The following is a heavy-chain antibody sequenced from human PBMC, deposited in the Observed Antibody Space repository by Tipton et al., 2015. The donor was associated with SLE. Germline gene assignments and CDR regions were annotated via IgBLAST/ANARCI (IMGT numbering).Heavy chain of an antibody. J-gene: IGHJ6*02. D-gene: IGHD3-3*01. V-gene: IGHV4-4*02. Sequence: TLSLTCAVSGGSISSSNWWSWVRQPPGKGLEWIGEIYHSGSTNYNPSLKSRVTISVDTSKNQFSLKLSSVTAADTAVYYCAKRNDFWSGYYGSYYGMDVWGQGTTVTVSS. CDR1: GGSISSSNW. CDR3: AKRNDFWSGYYGSYYGMDV. CDR2: IYHSGST.